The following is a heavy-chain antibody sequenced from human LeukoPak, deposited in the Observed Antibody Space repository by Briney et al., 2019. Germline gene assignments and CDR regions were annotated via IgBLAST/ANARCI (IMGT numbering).Heavy chain of an antibody. CDR3: ARVRESEETDFDY. CDR1: GDSISSYY. CDR2: IYHSGST. D-gene: IGHD1-1*01. V-gene: IGHV4-59*01. J-gene: IGHJ4*02. Sequence: SETLSLTCTVSGDSISSYYWSWIRQPPGKGLEWIGYIYHSGSTNYNPSLKSRATISVDTSKNQFSLKLSSVTAADTAVYYCARVRESEETDFDYWGQGTLVTVSS.